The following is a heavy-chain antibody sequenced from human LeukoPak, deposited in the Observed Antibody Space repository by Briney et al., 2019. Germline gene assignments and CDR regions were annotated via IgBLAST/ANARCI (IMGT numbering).Heavy chain of an antibody. Sequence: ASVKVSCKASGYTFTSYGISWVRQAPGQGLEWMGRISAYNGNTNYAQKLQGRVTMTTDTSTSTAYMELRSLRSDDTAVYYCATLRYSGSYYYFDYWGQGTLVTVSS. J-gene: IGHJ4*02. CDR3: ATLRYSGSYYYFDY. V-gene: IGHV1-18*01. CDR2: ISAYNGNT. D-gene: IGHD1-26*01. CDR1: GYTFTSYG.